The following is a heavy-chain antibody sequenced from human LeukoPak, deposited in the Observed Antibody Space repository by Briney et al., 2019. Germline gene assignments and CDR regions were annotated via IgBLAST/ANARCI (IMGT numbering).Heavy chain of an antibody. CDR1: GGTFSSYA. V-gene: IGHV1-69*01. CDR2: IIPIFGTA. D-gene: IGHD2-21*01. Sequence: SVKVSCKASGGTFSSYAISWVRQAPGQGLEWVGGIIPIFGTANYAQKFQGRVTITADESTSTAYMELSSLRSEDTAVYYCAREPYCGGDCRYLYAFDIWGQGTMVTVSS. J-gene: IGHJ3*02. CDR3: AREPYCGGDCRYLYAFDI.